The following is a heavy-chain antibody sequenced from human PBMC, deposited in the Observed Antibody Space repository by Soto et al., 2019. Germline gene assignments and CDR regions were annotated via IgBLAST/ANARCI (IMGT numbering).Heavy chain of an antibody. CDR2: ISWNSYSI. V-gene: IGHV3-9*01. CDR1: GFTFDDYA. D-gene: IGHD3-22*01. CDR3: ARGPTSSGYYYGY. J-gene: IGHJ4*02. Sequence: TGGSLRLSCVASGFTFDDYAMHWVRQGPGKGLEWVSGISWNSYSIGYADSVKGRFTISRDNVKNSLHLQMDSLTTEDTAPYYCARGPTSSGYYYGYWGQGTLVTVSS.